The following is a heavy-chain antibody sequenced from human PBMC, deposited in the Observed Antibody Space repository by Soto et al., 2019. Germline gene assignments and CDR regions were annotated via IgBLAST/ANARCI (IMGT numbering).Heavy chain of an antibody. CDR3: AIWSRYCSGADCRA. D-gene: IGHD2-15*01. Sequence: EVQLLESGGGLVQPGGSLRLSCAASGFPFSSRAMSWVRPAPGKGLEWVSAISGSGTVTYYEDSVKGRFTISRDTSKNTLYLQMNSLRADDTAVYYCAIWSRYCSGADCRAWGQGTLVTVSS. J-gene: IGHJ5*02. CDR2: ISGSGTVT. V-gene: IGHV3-23*01. CDR1: GFPFSSRA.